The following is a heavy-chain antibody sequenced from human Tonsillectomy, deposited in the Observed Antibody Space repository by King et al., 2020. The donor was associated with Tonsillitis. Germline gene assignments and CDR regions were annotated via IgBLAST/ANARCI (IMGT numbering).Heavy chain of an antibody. D-gene: IGHD3-10*01. Sequence: VQLVESGGGLVQPGGSLRLSCAASGFTFSTYSMNWVRQAPGKGLEWVSYISSSSSTIYYADSVKGRFTISRDNAKNSLYLQMNSLRAEDTAVYYCAGRALGPMALAWGQGTLVTVSS. CDR2: ISSSSSTI. J-gene: IGHJ5*02. CDR1: GFTFSTYS. CDR3: AGRALGPMALA. V-gene: IGHV3-48*01.